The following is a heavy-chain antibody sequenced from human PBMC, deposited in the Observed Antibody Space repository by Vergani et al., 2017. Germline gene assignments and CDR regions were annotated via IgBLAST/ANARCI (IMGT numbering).Heavy chain of an antibody. CDR3: AKDSIYYYDSSGYYYGGLDY. J-gene: IGHJ4*02. CDR2: ISWNSGSI. V-gene: IGHV3-9*01. Sequence: EVQLVESGGGLVQPGRSLRLSCAASGFTFDDYAMHWVRQAPGKGLEWVSGISWNSGSIGYADSVKGRFTISRDNAKNSLYLQMNSLRAEYTALYYCAKDSIYYYDSSGYYYGGLDYWGQGTLVTVSS. CDR1: GFTFDDYA. D-gene: IGHD3-22*01.